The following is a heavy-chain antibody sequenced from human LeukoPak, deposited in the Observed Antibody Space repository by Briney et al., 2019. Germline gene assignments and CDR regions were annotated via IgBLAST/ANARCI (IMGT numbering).Heavy chain of an antibody. V-gene: IGHV4-61*01. J-gene: IGHJ5*02. D-gene: IGHD1-26*01. CDR1: GASVSSASY. Sequence: SETLSLTCTVSGASVSSASYWSWIRQPPGKGVEWIAHIYNGVNTNYNPSLKSRVTISVDTSKNQFSLRLNSVTAADTAVYYCARSRAFNSGAFDPWGQGGLVTVSS. CDR2: IYNGVNT. CDR3: ARSRAFNSGAFDP.